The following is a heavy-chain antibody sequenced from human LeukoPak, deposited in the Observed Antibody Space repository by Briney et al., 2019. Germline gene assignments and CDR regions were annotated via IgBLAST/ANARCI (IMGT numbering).Heavy chain of an antibody. J-gene: IGHJ6*03. D-gene: IGHD4-23*01. CDR2: ISSSSSTI. Sequence: GGSLRLSCAASGFTFSSYSMNRVRQAPGKGLEWVSYISSSSSTIYYADSVKGRFTISRDNAKNSLYLQMNSLRAEDTAVYYCARANGGQGYYYYMDVWGKGTTVTVSS. V-gene: IGHV3-48*01. CDR3: ARANGGQGYYYYMDV. CDR1: GFTFSSYS.